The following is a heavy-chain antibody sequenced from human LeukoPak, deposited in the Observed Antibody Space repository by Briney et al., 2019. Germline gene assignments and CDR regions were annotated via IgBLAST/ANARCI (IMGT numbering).Heavy chain of an antibody. Sequence: GGSLRLSCAASGFTFSSYEMNWVRQAPGKGLEWVSYISSGGSSIYYADSVKGRFTISRDNAKNSLYLQMNSLRAEDTALYYCAKDKVLLWFGGPFDYWGQGTLVTVSS. CDR2: ISSGGSSI. J-gene: IGHJ4*02. CDR3: AKDKVLLWFGGPFDY. V-gene: IGHV3-48*03. CDR1: GFTFSSYE. D-gene: IGHD3-10*01.